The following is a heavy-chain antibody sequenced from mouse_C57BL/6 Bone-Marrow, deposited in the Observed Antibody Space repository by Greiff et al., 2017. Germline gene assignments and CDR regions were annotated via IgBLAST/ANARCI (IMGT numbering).Heavy chain of an antibody. J-gene: IGHJ1*03. D-gene: IGHD1-1*01. CDR2: INPYNGGT. Sequence: VQLQQSGPVLVKPGASVKMSCKASGYTFTDYYMNWVKQSHGKSLEWIGVINPYNGGTSYNQKFKGKATLTVDKSSSTAYMELNSLTSEDSAVYYCARSTGNFDVWGTGTTVTVSS. CDR3: ARSTGNFDV. CDR1: GYTFTDYY. V-gene: IGHV1-19*01.